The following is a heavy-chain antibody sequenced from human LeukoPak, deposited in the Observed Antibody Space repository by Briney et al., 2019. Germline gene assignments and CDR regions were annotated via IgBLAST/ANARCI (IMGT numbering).Heavy chain of an antibody. CDR1: GFTFSAYT. J-gene: IGHJ4*02. CDR3: AKGANRITIFGVVIVDYFDY. CDR2: VSAVSNYI. D-gene: IGHD3-3*01. V-gene: IGHV3-21*01. Sequence: KPGGSLRLSCAASGFTFSAYTMAWVRQAPGRGLEWVSSVSAVSNYIYYADSVKGRFTISRDNAEDSLYLQMNSLKAEDTAVYYCAKGANRITIFGVVIVDYFDYWGQGTLVTVSS.